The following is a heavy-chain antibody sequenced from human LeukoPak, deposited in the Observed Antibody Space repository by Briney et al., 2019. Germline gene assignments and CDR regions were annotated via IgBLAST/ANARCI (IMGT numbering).Heavy chain of an antibody. V-gene: IGHV3-30*14. CDR3: ARDGRETTVTTRYWYFDL. Sequence: PGGSLRLSCAASGFTFSSYAMHWVRQAPGKGLEWVAVISYDGSNKYYADSVKGRFTISRDNSKNTLYLQMNSLRAEDTAVYYCARDGRETTVTTRYWYFDLWGRGTLVTVSS. J-gene: IGHJ2*01. D-gene: IGHD4-17*01. CDR1: GFTFSSYA. CDR2: ISYDGSNK.